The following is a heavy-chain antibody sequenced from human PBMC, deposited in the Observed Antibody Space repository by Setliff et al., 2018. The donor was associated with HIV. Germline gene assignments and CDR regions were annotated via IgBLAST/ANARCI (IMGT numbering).Heavy chain of an antibody. CDR3: ARTVRREFRTNVGDHYYFYMDV. CDR2: ITHRGIT. D-gene: IGHD3-3*01. CDR1: GGSFSVYY. V-gene: IGHV4-34*01. Sequence: PETLSLTSAVDGGSFSVYYWSWIRRPPGKGLEWIGEITHRGITDDNPSLKRQVTISVDTSKNQFTLKVTAVPAAVTAVYYCARTVRREFRTNVGDHYYFYMDVWGKGTTVTVSS. J-gene: IGHJ6*03.